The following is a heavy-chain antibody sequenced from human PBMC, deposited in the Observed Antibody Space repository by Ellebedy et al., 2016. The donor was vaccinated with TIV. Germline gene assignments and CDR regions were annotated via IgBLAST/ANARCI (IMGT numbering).Heavy chain of an antibody. Sequence: ASVKVSXXTSGYSFTNYGISWVRQAPGQGLEWMGYINVYDGNTNYAQKVQDRVTMTTDTSTTTAYMELSSLRSEDTAIYFCARVSRWEAFDLWGQGTMVTVSS. CDR3: ARVSRWEAFDL. J-gene: IGHJ3*01. V-gene: IGHV1-18*01. CDR1: GYSFTNYG. CDR2: INVYDGNT. D-gene: IGHD1-26*01.